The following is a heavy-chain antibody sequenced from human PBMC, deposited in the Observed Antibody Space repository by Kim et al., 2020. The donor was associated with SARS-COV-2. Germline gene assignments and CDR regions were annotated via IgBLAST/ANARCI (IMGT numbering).Heavy chain of an antibody. CDR3: ARDTGGSSSIYYYYGMDV. CDR1: GGSISSYY. V-gene: IGHV4-59*13. D-gene: IGHD6-6*01. CDR2: IYYSGST. J-gene: IGHJ6*02. Sequence: SETLSLTCTVSGGSISSYYWSWIRQPPGKGLEWIGYIYYSGSTNYNPSLKSRVTISVDTSKNQFSLKLSSVTAADTAVYYCARDTGGSSSIYYYYGMDVWGQGTTVTVSS.